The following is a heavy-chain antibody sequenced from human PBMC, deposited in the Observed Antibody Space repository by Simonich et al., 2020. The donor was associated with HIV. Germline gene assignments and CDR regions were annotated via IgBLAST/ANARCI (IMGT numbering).Heavy chain of an antibody. CDR2: INHRGST. D-gene: IGHD2-15*01. V-gene: IGHV4-34*01. CDR3: ARGRGAGSY. CDR1: GGSFSGYY. Sequence: QVQLQQWGAGLLKPSETLSLTCAVYGGSFSGYYWSWIRQPPGKGLEWIGEINHRGSTNYNPTLKSRVTISVDTSKNQFSLKLSSVTAADTAVYYCARGRGAGSYWGQGTLVTVSS. J-gene: IGHJ4*02.